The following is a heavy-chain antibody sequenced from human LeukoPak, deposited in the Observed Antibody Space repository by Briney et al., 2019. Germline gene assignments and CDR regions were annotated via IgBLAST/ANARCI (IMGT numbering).Heavy chain of an antibody. CDR2: ISGSGLIT. CDR1: GLTFSSYA. J-gene: IGHJ4*02. V-gene: IGHV3-23*01. CDR3: AKARGFAYGDYYFDY. Sequence: HSGWSRRLSCAASGLTFSSYAMSWCRQSPGKGRKWFSAISGSGLITYYAGSVKGRFTISRDNSKNTLYLQMNSVRAEDTAVYYCAKARGFAYGDYYFDYWGQGTLVTASS. D-gene: IGHD4-17*01.